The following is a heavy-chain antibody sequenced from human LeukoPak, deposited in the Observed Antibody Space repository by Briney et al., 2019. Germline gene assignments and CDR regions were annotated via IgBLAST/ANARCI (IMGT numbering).Heavy chain of an antibody. V-gene: IGHV1-69*13. D-gene: IGHD6-13*01. J-gene: IGHJ6*02. CDR1: GGTFSSYA. CDR2: IIPIFGTA. Sequence: ASVKVSCKASGGTFSSYAISWVRQAPGQGLEWVGGIIPIFGTANYAQKFQGRVTITADESTSTAYMELSSLRSEDTAVYYCARWEQQLVLVYGMDVWGQGTTVTVSS. CDR3: ARWEQQLVLVYGMDV.